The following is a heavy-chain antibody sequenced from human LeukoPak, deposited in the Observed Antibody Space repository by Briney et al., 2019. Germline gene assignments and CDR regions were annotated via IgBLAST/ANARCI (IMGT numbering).Heavy chain of an antibody. CDR1: GDSISNYY. J-gene: IGHJ4*02. Sequence: PSETLSLTCIVSGDSISNYYWSWIRQPAGKGLGWIGRIYTSGSTNYNPSLKSRVTMSVDTSKNQFSLKLTSVTAADTAVYYCAREAAAGTFYFDYWGQGTLVTVSS. V-gene: IGHV4-4*07. CDR2: IYTSGST. CDR3: AREAAAGTFYFDY. D-gene: IGHD6-13*01.